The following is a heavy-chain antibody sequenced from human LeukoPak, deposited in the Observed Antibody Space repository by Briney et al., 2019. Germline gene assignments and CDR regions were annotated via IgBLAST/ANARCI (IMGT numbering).Heavy chain of an antibody. V-gene: IGHV1-69*06. D-gene: IGHD4/OR15-4a*01. CDR2: IIPIFDTS. CDR3: ARVITTHYFDS. CDR1: GGTFSNYA. J-gene: IGHJ4*02. Sequence: SVKVSCKASGGTFSNYAISWVRQAPGQGLEWMGGIIPIFDTSNYAQRFQGRVTITADKSTSTAYTEPSNLKSEDTAVYYCARVITTHYFDSWGQGTLVTVSS.